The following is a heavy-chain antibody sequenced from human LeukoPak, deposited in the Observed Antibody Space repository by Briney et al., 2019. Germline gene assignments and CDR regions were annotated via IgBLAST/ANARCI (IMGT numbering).Heavy chain of an antibody. CDR3: ARVGFHYDFRESVSWFDP. D-gene: IGHD3-3*01. Sequence: SQTLSLTCTVSGGSISSGSYYWSWIRQPAGKGLEWIGRIYTSGSTNYNPSLKSRVTISVDTSKNQFSLKLSSVTAADTAVYYCARVGFHYDFRESVSWFDPRGQGTLVTVSS. CDR2: IYTSGST. J-gene: IGHJ5*02. CDR1: GGSISSGSYY. V-gene: IGHV4-61*02.